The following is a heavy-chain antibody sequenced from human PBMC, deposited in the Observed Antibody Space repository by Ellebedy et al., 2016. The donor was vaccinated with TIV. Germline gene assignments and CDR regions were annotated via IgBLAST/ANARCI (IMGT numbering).Heavy chain of an antibody. V-gene: IGHV2-70*04. Sequence: SGPTLVXPTQTLTLTCTFSGFSLSTSGMRVSWIRQPPGKALEWLARIDWDDDKFYSTSLKTRLTISKDTSKNQVVLTMTNMDPVDTATYYCARERRLDYYDSSGWVDYWGQGTLVTVSS. D-gene: IGHD3-22*01. CDR2: IDWDDDK. CDR1: GFSLSTSGMR. CDR3: ARERRLDYYDSSGWVDY. J-gene: IGHJ4*02.